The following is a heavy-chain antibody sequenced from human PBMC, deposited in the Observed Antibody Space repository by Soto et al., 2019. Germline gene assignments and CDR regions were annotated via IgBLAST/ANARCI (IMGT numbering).Heavy chain of an antibody. J-gene: IGHJ4*02. CDR2: IYSGGST. D-gene: IGHD2-8*01. CDR1: GFTFRIYA. CDR3: ARAEDIVLILDY. Sequence: EVQLLESGGGLVQPGGSLRLSCAASGFTFRIYAMSWVRQAPGKGLEWVSVIYSGGSTYYADSVKGRFTISRDNSKNTLYLQMNSLRAEDTAVYYCARAEDIVLILDYWGQGTLVTVSS. V-gene: IGHV3-23*03.